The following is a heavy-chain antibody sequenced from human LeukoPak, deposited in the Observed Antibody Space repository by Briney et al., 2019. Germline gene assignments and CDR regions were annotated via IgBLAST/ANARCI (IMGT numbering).Heavy chain of an antibody. CDR1: GGSISSSSYY. Sequence: SETLSLTCTVSGGSISSSSYYWGWIRQPPGKGLEWIGSIYYSGSTYYNPSLKSRVTISVDTSKNQFSLKLSSVTAADTAVYYCARRLVEMATIRPFDYWGQGTLVTVSS. CDR3: ARRLVEMATIRPFDY. V-gene: IGHV4-39*01. D-gene: IGHD5-24*01. J-gene: IGHJ4*02. CDR2: IYYSGST.